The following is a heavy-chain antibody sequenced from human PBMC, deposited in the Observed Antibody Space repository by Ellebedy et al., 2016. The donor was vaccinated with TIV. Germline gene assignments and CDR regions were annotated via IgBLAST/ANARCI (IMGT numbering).Heavy chain of an antibody. Sequence: MPSETLSLTCTVSGGSISSYYWGWIRQHPGKGLEWIGYIYYTGSTYYNPSLKSRVTISVDTSKNQFSLKLSSVTAADTAVYYCASKDHGYWYFDLWGRGTLVTVSS. CDR3: ASKDHGYWYFDL. J-gene: IGHJ2*01. V-gene: IGHV4-31*03. CDR2: IYYTGST. D-gene: IGHD1-14*01. CDR1: GGSISSYY.